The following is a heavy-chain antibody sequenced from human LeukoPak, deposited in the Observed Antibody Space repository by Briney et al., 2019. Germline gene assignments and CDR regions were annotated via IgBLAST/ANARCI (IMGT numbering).Heavy chain of an antibody. Sequence: SETLSLTCTVSSGSISSGSYYWGWIRQPPGKGLEWIGCIYYSGSTNYNPSLTSRVTISVGKSKNQFSLKLSSVTAADTAVYYGARAWGLIVVVPAAMGAFDIWGQGTVVTVSS. V-gene: IGHV4-39*07. CDR2: IYYSGST. D-gene: IGHD2-2*01. J-gene: IGHJ3*02. CDR3: ARAWGLIVVVPAAMGAFDI. CDR1: SGSISSGSYY.